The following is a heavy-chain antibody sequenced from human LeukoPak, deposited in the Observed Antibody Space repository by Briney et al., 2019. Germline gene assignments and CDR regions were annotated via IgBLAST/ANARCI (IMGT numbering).Heavy chain of an antibody. D-gene: IGHD6-19*01. CDR1: GGSISSGSYY. J-gene: IGHJ4*02. CDR3: ARDLVVAGYFDY. V-gene: IGHV4-61*02. CDR2: IYTSGST. Sequence: PSETLSLTCTASGGSISSGSYYWSWIRQPAGKGLEWIGRIYTSGSTNYNPSLKSRVTISYTSKNQFSLKLNSVTPEDTAVYYCARDLVVAGYFDYWGQGTLVTVSS.